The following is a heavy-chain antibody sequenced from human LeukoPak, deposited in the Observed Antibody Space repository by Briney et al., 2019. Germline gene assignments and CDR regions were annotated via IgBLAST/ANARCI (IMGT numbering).Heavy chain of an antibody. CDR2: ISGSGGST. J-gene: IGHJ6*03. V-gene: IGHV3-23*01. CDR1: GFTFSSYA. D-gene: IGHD6-6*01. Sequence: GGSLRLSCAASGFTFSSYAMSWVRQAPGKGLEWVSGISGSGGSTDYADSVKGRFTIPRDNSKNTLYLQMNSLRAEDTAVYYCAKDGKYSFYMDVWGKGTTVTVSS. CDR3: AKDGKYSFYMDV.